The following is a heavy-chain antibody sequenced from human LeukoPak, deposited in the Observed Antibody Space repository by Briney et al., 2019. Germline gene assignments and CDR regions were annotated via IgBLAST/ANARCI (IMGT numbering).Heavy chain of an antibody. J-gene: IGHJ4*02. Sequence: SETLSLTCTVSGGSISSSSYYWSWIRQPPGKGLEWIVDIYYSGSIKYNPSLKSRVTMSVDTSKNQFSLKLSSVTAADTAIYYCARENPSGYYNRPIDYWGQGTLVTVSS. CDR3: ARENPSGYYNRPIDY. V-gene: IGHV4-61*01. CDR2: IYYSGSI. CDR1: GGSISSSSYY. D-gene: IGHD3-22*01.